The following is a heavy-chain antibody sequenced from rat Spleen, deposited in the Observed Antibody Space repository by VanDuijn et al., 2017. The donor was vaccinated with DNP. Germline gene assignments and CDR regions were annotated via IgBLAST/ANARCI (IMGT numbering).Heavy chain of an antibody. CDR2: ITYDGSRT. CDR1: GFTFSDCD. J-gene: IGHJ2*01. Sequence: EVQLVESGGGLVQPGGSLKVSCAASGFTFSDCDMAWVRQAPRKGLEWVATITYDGSRTFYRDSVRGRFSISRDNAKNSLYLQMDSLRSEETATYYCAKAGGYSPWYFDYWGQGVMVTVSS. D-gene: IGHD1-11*01. CDR3: AKAGGYSPWYFDY. V-gene: IGHV5-7*01.